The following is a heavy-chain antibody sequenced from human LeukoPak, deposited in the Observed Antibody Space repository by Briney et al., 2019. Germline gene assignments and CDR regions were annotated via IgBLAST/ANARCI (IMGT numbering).Heavy chain of an antibody. D-gene: IGHD3-22*01. V-gene: IGHV4-34*01. J-gene: IGHJ4*02. CDR1: GGSFSGYY. CDR2: INHSGST. CDR3: ARRDDSSGYHKIFDY. Sequence: EPSETLSLTCAVYGGSFSGYYWSWIRQPPGKGLEWIGEINHSGSTNYNPSLKSRVTISVDASKNQFSLKLSSVTAADTAVYYCARRDDSSGYHKIFDYWGPGTLVTVSS.